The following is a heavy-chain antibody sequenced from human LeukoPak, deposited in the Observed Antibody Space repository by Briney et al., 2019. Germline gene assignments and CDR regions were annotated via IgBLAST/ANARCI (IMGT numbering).Heavy chain of an antibody. CDR2: IYYSGST. CDR1: GGSISSSSYY. CDR3: ARADDYSNYGY. D-gene: IGHD4-11*01. J-gene: IGHJ4*02. V-gene: IGHV4-39*07. Sequence: SETLSLTCTVSGGSISSSSYYWGWIRQPPGKGLEWIGGIYYSGSTYYNPSLKSRVTISVDTSKNQFSLKLSSVTAADTAVYYCARADDYSNYGYWGQGTLVTVSS.